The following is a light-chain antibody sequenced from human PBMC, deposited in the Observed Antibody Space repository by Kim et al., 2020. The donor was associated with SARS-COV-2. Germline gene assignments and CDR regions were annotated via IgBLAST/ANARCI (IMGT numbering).Light chain of an antibody. J-gene: IGKJ1*01. CDR1: QSLGNW. V-gene: IGKV1-5*03. CDR3: QQYVTSSPT. CDR2: RAP. Sequence: ASVGDRVTITCRASQSLGNWLAWYQQMPGKAPKLLIYRAPTRERGVPSRFSGSGSGTEFTLTINSLQPDDFATFFCQQYVTSSPTFGQGTKVDIK.